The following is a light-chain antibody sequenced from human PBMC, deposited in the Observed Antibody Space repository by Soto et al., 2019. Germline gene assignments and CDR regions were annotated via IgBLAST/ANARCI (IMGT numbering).Light chain of an antibody. Sequence: QSALTQPASVSGSPGQSITISCTGTSSDVGGYNFVSWYQQYPGKAPKLMIFDVSNRPSGVSDRFSGSKSGDTASLTISGLQAEDEADYYCSSYTGSGTDVFGPGTKLTVL. CDR2: DVS. CDR3: SSYTGSGTDV. CDR1: SSDVGGYNF. J-gene: IGLJ1*01. V-gene: IGLV2-14*01.